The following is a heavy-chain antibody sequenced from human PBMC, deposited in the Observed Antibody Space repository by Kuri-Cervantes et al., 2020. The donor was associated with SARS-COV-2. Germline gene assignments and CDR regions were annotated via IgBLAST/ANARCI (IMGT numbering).Heavy chain of an antibody. J-gene: IGHJ4*02. CDR1: GCTFSSYA. CDR2: IIPIFGTP. CDR3: ARGSSAGSIDY. Sequence: SVKVSCKASGCTFSSYAISWVRQAPGQGLEWMGGIIPIFGTPNYAQKFQGRVTITADKSTSTAYMELSSLRSEDTAVYYCARGSSAGSIDYWGQGTLVTVSS. D-gene: IGHD6-13*01. V-gene: IGHV1-69*06.